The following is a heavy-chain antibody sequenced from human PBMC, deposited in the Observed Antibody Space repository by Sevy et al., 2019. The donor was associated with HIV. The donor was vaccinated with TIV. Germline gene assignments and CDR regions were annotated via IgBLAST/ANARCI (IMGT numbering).Heavy chain of an antibody. J-gene: IGHJ6*02. Sequence: ASVKVSCKASGYTFSDSGYYVHWVRQAPGQGLEWMGWINPKSGATNYAQKFQGRVTMTRDTSVSTANMELNRLTSDDTAVYYCARESYDFWTGPEDYDYGMDVWGQGTTVTVSS. CDR3: ARESYDFWTGPEDYDYGMDV. CDR2: INPKSGAT. CDR1: GYTFSDSGYY. D-gene: IGHD3-3*01. V-gene: IGHV1-2*02.